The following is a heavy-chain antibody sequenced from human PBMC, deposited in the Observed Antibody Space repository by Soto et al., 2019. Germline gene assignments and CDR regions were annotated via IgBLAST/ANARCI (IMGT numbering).Heavy chain of an antibody. CDR3: ATGAFTSTGGRIVLHYNTMDV. Sequence: SVKVSCKSSVGTFSSHSIHWVRQAPGQGLEWMGGIIPIFGPANFAKKSQGRVTITADGSTTTSYMELSSLTSGDTAVYYCATGAFTSTGGRIVLHYNTMDVWGQGTTVTVSS. V-gene: IGHV1-69*13. J-gene: IGHJ6*02. D-gene: IGHD1-20*01. CDR1: VGTFSSHS. CDR2: IIPIFGPA.